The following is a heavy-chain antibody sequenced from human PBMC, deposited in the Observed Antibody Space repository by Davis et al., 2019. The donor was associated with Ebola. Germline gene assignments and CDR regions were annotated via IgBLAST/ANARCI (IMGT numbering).Heavy chain of an antibody. CDR2: IGTGHDT. Sequence: GESLKISCAASGFIFSNCAMYWARQAPGKGLEWVSIIGTGHDTYYADSVKGRFTISRDNSKNTLYLQMNSLRAEDTAVYYCASSGGYYYYYGMDVWGQGTTVTVSS. CDR1: GFIFSNCA. V-gene: IGHV3-23*01. J-gene: IGHJ6*02. CDR3: ASSGGYYYYYGMDV. D-gene: IGHD3-10*01.